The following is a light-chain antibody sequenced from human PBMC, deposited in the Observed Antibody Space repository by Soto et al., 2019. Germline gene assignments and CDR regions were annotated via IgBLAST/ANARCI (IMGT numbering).Light chain of an antibody. CDR3: QQRTSWPLT. CDR1: QSVDKY. J-gene: IGKJ4*01. CDR2: DAS. V-gene: IGKV3-11*01. Sequence: EIVLTQSPATLSFFPGERATLSCRASQSVDKYLVWYQQKPGQAPRLLIYDASSRATGIPARFSGSGSGTDFSLTITSLEPEDFAVYYCQQRTSWPLTFGGGNKLEIK.